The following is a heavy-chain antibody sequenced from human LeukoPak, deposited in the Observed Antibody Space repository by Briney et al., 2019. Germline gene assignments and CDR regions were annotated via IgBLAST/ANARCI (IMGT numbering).Heavy chain of an antibody. CDR1: GGSISSSSYY. CDR3: ARSPSSGWSAVESFDY. D-gene: IGHD6-19*01. Sequence: PSQTLSLTCTVSGGSISSSSYYWGWIRQPPGKGLEWIGSIYYSGSTYYNPSLKSRVTISVDTSKNQFSLKLSSVTAADTAVYYCARSPSSGWSAVESFDYWGQGTLVTVSS. V-gene: IGHV4-39*07. J-gene: IGHJ4*02. CDR2: IYYSGST.